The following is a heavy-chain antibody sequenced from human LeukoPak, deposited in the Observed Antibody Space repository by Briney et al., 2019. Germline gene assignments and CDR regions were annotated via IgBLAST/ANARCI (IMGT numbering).Heavy chain of an antibody. Sequence: ASVKVSCKASGYSFTIYGISWVRQAPGQGLEWMGWINPNSGGTNYAQKFQGRVTMTRDTSISTAYMELSWLRSDDTAVYYCARGGPGEWELLEDWGQGTLVTVSS. CDR1: GYSFTIYG. CDR2: INPNSGGT. J-gene: IGHJ4*02. D-gene: IGHD1-26*01. CDR3: ARGGPGEWELLED. V-gene: IGHV1-2*02.